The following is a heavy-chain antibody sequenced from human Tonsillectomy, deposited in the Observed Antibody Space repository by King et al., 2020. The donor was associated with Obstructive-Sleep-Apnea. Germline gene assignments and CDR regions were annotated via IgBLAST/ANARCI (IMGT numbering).Heavy chain of an antibody. D-gene: IGHD2-15*01. J-gene: IGHJ4*02. Sequence: PLQESGPGLVKPSETLSLTCTVSGGSISSSGNYWGWVRQPPGKGLEWIGIIYYSGTTYYNPSLKSRVTISVDRSKNQFSLNLRSVTAADTAVYYCASRLGVVEKFYFDDWGQGTLVTVSS. V-gene: IGHV4-39*07. CDR2: IYYSGTT. CDR1: GGSISSSGNY. CDR3: ASRLGVVEKFYFDD.